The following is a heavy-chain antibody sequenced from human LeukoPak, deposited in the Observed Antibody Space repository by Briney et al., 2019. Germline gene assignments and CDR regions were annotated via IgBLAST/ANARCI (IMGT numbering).Heavy chain of an antibody. J-gene: IGHJ6*03. D-gene: IGHD4-23*01. Sequence: SETLSLTCTVSGDSISTYYWSWIRQPPAKGLEWIGYIYYSGSTNYNPSLKSRVTISVDTSNNQFSLKLSSVTAADTAVYYCARTNYGGNSIYYYSMDVWGKGTTVTVSS. V-gene: IGHV4-59*01. CDR1: GDSISTYY. CDR2: IYYSGST. CDR3: ARTNYGGNSIYYYSMDV.